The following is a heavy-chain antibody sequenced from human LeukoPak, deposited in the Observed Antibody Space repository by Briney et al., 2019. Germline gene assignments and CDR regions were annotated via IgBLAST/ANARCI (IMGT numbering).Heavy chain of an antibody. V-gene: IGHV4-38-2*02. CDR1: GYSISSGYY. CDR3: ARGGYYYDSSGVI. Sequence: SETLSLTCTVSGYSISSGYYWGWIRQPPGKGLEWIANIYHSGITYYNPSLQSRVSISVDTSRNQFSLKLSSVTAADTAVYYCARGGYYYDSSGVIWGQGTLVTVSS. D-gene: IGHD3-22*01. CDR2: IYHSGIT. J-gene: IGHJ4*02.